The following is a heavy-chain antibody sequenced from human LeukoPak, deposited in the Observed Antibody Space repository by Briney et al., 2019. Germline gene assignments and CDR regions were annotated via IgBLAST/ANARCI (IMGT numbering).Heavy chain of an antibody. CDR1: GGSISGYF. J-gene: IGHJ6*03. CDR3: ARHNPPPTGFCSGTSCFMSGSQYFYMDV. CDR2: IYSTGTT. V-gene: IGHV4-4*09. Sequence: PSETLSLTCTVSGGSISGYFWSWIRQPPGKGPERIGYIYSTGTTNYTPSLSSRVTISLDTSKNQLSLNLRFVTATDTAIYHCARHNPPPTGFCSGTSCFMSGSQYFYMDVWGKGTSVTVS. D-gene: IGHD2-2*01.